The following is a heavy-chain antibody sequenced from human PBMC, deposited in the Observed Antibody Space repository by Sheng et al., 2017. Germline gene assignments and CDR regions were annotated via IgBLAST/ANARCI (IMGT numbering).Heavy chain of an antibody. CDR1: GFTFSSYS. J-gene: IGHJ6*04. CDR2: ISSSSSTI. Sequence: EVQLVESGGGLVQPGGSLRLSCAASGFTFSSYSMNWVRQAPGKGLEWVSYISSSSSTIYYADSVKGRFTISRDNAKNSLYLQMNSLRAEDTAVYYCAREGLNYYGSGSCVDVWGKGTTVTVSS. D-gene: IGHD3-10*01. CDR3: AREGLNYYGSGSCVDV. V-gene: IGHV3-48*01.